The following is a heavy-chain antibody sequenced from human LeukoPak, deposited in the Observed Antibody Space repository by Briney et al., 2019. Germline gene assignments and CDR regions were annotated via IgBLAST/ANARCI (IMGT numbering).Heavy chain of an antibody. CDR3: ARGRFGSVVVPFDY. D-gene: IGHD3-22*01. J-gene: IGHJ4*02. V-gene: IGHV3-13*01. CDR1: AFTFSSYD. Sequence: GGSLRLSCAASAFTFSSYDMHWVRQATGKGLEWVSAIGTAGDTYYPGSVKGRFTISRENAKNSLYLQMNSLRAGDTAVYYCARGRFGSVVVPFDYWGQGTLVTVSS. CDR2: IGTAGDT.